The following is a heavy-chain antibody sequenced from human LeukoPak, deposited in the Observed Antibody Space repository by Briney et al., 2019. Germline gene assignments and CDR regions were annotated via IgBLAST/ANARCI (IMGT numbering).Heavy chain of an antibody. V-gene: IGHV3-74*01. CDR1: GFIFSKHW. CDR3: AGGGGSHGFDS. Sequence: GGSLRHSRAASGFIFSKHWMHWLRPAPRKGLVWVSRINRDGRDTIYAASVKGRFTISRDNAKNTLDLQLSSRGAEDTAVYYCAGGGGSHGFDSWGQGTTVTVSS. D-gene: IGHD3-16*01. J-gene: IGHJ3*02. CDR2: INRDGRDT.